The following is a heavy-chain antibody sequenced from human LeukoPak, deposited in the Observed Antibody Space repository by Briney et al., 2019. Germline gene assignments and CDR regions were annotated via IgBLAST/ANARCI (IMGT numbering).Heavy chain of an antibody. J-gene: IGHJ5*02. CDR2: INPNSGGT. Sequence: ASVKVSCKASGYTFTSYAMNWVRQAPGQGLEWMGWINPNSGGTNYAQKFQGRVTMTRDTSISTAYMELSRLRSDDTAVYYCARDHGDRGVVVPAAGYNWFDPWGQGTLVTVSS. V-gene: IGHV1-2*02. D-gene: IGHD2-2*01. CDR1: GYTFTSYA. CDR3: ARDHGDRGVVVPAAGYNWFDP.